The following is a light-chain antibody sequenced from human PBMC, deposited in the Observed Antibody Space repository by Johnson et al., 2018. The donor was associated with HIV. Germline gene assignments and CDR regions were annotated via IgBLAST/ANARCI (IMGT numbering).Light chain of an antibody. V-gene: IGLV1-51*01. Sequence: QSVLTQPPSVSAAPGQKVTISCSGSSSNIGNNYVSWYQQLPGTAPKLLIYYNNKRPSGIPDRFSGSKSGTSATLGITGLQTGDEADYYCGTWDSSLSAGIYVFGTGTKVTVL. CDR1: SSNIGNNY. CDR3: GTWDSSLSAGIYV. J-gene: IGLJ1*01. CDR2: YNN.